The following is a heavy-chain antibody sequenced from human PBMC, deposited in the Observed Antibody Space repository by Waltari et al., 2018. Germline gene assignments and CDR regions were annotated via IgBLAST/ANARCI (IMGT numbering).Heavy chain of an antibody. CDR3: ARVWRNYHYYGMDV. D-gene: IGHD3-16*01. V-gene: IGHV3-53*02. Sequence: EVQLVETGGGLTQPGGSLRLSCAASGLSVSSNYISWVRPAPGRGRRGVSASYDGGSTYYASTVKGGFTRSRDNSKSTVYLEMNRLRVDDTAVYYCARVWRNYHYYGMDVWGQGTTVTVSS. CDR1: GLSVSSNY. J-gene: IGHJ6*02. CDR2: SYDGGST.